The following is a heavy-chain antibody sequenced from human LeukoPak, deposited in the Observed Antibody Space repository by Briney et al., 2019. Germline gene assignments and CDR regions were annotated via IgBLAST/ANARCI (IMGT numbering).Heavy chain of an antibody. Sequence: ASVKVSFKASGFTFTSSAVQWVRQARGQRLEWIGWIVVGSGNTNYAQKFQERVTITRDMSTRTAYMEVSSLRSEDTAVYYCAALSFSSGWYVPDDYWGQGTLVTVSS. CDR1: GFTFTSSA. J-gene: IGHJ4*02. D-gene: IGHD6-19*01. CDR2: IVVGSGNT. CDR3: AALSFSSGWYVPDDY. V-gene: IGHV1-58*01.